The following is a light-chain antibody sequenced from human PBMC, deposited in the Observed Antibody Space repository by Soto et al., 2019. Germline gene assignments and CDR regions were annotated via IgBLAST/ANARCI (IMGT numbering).Light chain of an antibody. CDR3: CSYAGNNNWV. CDR2: EVT. CDR1: SSDVGGRNY. Sequence: QSVLTQPPSASGSPGHSVTISCTGTSSDVGGRNYVSWYQQHPGKAPKVMIYEVTKRPSGVPDRFSGSKSGNTASLTVSGLQAEDEADYYCCSYAGNNNWVFGGGTQLTVL. J-gene: IGLJ3*02. V-gene: IGLV2-8*01.